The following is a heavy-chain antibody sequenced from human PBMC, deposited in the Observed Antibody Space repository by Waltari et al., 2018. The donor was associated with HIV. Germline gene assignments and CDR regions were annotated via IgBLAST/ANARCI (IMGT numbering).Heavy chain of an antibody. D-gene: IGHD2-21*02. CDR3: ARRSYCGGDCSAPYYFYGLDV. Sequence: VQLVQSGAEVKKPGESLKISCKASGYNFSKYWIGWVPQMPGKGLWWMGNIYPGDSDSRYSPSFQGQVTISAAKSINTAYLQWSSLKASDTAMYYCARRSYCGGDCSAPYYFYGLDVWGQGTTVTVSS. J-gene: IGHJ6*02. CDR1: GYNFSKYW. V-gene: IGHV5-51*01. CDR2: IYPGDSDS.